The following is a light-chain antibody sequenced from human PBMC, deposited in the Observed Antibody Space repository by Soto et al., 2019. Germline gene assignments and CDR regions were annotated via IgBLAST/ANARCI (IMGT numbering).Light chain of an antibody. CDR1: QSISSW. CDR3: QHYNSYSEA. V-gene: IGKV1-5*03. Sequence: DIQMTQSHSTLSASVGARVTITGRASQSISSWLAWYQQKPGKAPKLLIYKASSLESGVPSRFSGSGSGTEFTLTISSLQPEDFATYYCQHYNSYSEAFGQGTRLEIK. J-gene: IGKJ5*01. CDR2: KAS.